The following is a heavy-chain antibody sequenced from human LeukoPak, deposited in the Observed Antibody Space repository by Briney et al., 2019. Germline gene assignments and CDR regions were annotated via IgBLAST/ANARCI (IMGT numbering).Heavy chain of an antibody. CDR2: IYYSGST. V-gene: IGHV4-30-4*08. Sequence: LRLSCAASGFTFSNYSMNWIRQPPGKGLEWIGYIYYSGSTYYNPSLKSRVTISVDTSKNQFSLKLSSVTAADTAVYYCARLPYGSGSLPFDYWGQGTLVTVSS. CDR3: ARLPYGSGSLPFDY. D-gene: IGHD3-10*01. CDR1: GFTFSNYS. J-gene: IGHJ4*02.